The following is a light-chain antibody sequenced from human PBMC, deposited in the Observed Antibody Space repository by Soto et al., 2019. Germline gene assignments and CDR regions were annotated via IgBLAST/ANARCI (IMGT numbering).Light chain of an antibody. CDR3: QQRSEWPRT. CDR1: QSISSS. Sequence: MVVKLARGTIILSKGERATLSCRASQSISSSLAWYQQKPGQAPRLLIYDASSRATGFPARFSGSGSGTDFTLTIGSLEPEDFAVYYCQQRSEWPRTFGQGTKV. V-gene: IGKV3-11*01. CDR2: DAS. J-gene: IGKJ1*01.